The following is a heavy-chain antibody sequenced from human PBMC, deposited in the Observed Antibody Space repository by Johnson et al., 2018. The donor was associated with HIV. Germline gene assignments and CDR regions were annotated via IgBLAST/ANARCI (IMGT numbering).Heavy chain of an antibody. D-gene: IGHD6-13*01. Sequence: VQLVESGGGVVQPGRSLRLSCAASGFTFSNFALHWVRQAPGKGLEWVAVLSYDGNNKYYADSVKGRFTISRDNSKNTLYLQMNSLRVEDTAVYYCAKCIWGSSLIDVFDIWGQGTMGTVSS. CDR2: LSYDGNNK. J-gene: IGHJ3*02. V-gene: IGHV3-30-3*02. CDR1: GFTFSNFA. CDR3: AKCIWGSSLIDVFDI.